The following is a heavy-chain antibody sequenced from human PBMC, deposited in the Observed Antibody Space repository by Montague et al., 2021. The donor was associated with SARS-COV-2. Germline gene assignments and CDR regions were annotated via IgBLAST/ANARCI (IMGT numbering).Heavy chain of an antibody. D-gene: IGHD5-12*01. J-gene: IGHJ6*02. V-gene: IGHV3-48*03. Sequence: YRSLSWAASRFTFSSYEMNWVRQAPGKGLEWVSYLTSSGTTIYYADSVKGRFTISRDNAKNSLYLQMNSLRAEDTAVYYCARGGGGYDYFFNYYGMDVWGQGTTVTVSS. CDR1: RFTFSSYE. CDR3: ARGGGGYDYFFNYYGMDV. CDR2: LTSSGTTI.